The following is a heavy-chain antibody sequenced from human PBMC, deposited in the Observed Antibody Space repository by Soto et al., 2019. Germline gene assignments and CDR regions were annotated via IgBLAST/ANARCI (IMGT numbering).Heavy chain of an antibody. CDR3: AFFFEHSSGYVYS. D-gene: IGHD3-22*01. J-gene: IGHJ4*02. Sequence: QVQLVESGGGVVQPGRSLRLSCAASEFTFITYGMHWVRQAPGKGLEWVSFISFARSDEYYADSLKGRFTISRDDSTNTLYRQMNSLSPEYKAMYYCAFFFEHSSGYVYSWGQGTLVTVST. V-gene: IGHV3-30*03. CDR2: ISFARSDE. CDR1: EFTFITYG.